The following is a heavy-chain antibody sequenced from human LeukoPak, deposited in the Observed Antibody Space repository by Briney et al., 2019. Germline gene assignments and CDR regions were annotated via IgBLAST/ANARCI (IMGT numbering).Heavy chain of an antibody. CDR2: IYYSGST. D-gene: IGHD1-26*01. CDR1: GGSVSSGSYY. CDR3: ARGYSGSYYEDWFDP. J-gene: IGHJ5*02. V-gene: IGHV4-61*01. Sequence: SETLSLTCTVSGGSVSSGSYYWSRIRQPPGKGLEWIGYIYYSGSTNYNPSLKSRVTISVDTSKNQFSLKLSSVTAADTAVYYCARGYSGSYYEDWFDPWGQGTLVTVSS.